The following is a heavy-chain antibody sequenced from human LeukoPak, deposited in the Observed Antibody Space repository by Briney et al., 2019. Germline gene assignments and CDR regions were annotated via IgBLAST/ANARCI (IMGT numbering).Heavy chain of an antibody. V-gene: IGHV4-34*01. CDR3: ARVSYFWSGYYMFDY. D-gene: IGHD3-3*01. Sequence: SETLSLTCAVYGGSFRGYYWSWIRQPPGKGLEWIGEINHSGSTNYNPSLKSRVTISVDTSKNQFSLKLSSVTAADTAVYYCARVSYFWSGYYMFDYWGQGTLVTVSS. J-gene: IGHJ4*02. CDR2: INHSGST. CDR1: GGSFRGYY.